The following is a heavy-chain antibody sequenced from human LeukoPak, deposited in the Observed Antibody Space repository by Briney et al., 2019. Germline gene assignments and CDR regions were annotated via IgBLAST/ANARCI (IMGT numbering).Heavy chain of an antibody. CDR3: ARKPIVNSAWYYFDY. Sequence: SGTLSLTCAISGVSISSVNWWNWVRQPPGKGLEWIGGIYHSGSAISNPSLESRVTMLVDKAKNQFSLNLFSVTAADTAVYYCARKPIVNSAWYYFDYWGQGTLVTVSS. J-gene: IGHJ4*02. V-gene: IGHV4-4*02. CDR1: GVSISSVNW. CDR2: IYHSGSA. D-gene: IGHD3-22*01.